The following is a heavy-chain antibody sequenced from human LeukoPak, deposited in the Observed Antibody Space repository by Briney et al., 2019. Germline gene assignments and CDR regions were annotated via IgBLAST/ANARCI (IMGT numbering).Heavy chain of an antibody. D-gene: IGHD2-15*01. Sequence: GGSLRLSCAAYGFTFSDYYMSWIRQAPGKGLEWVSYINISGTTIYYAESVKGRFTISRDNAKHSLDLQMNSLRAEDTAGYYCARGPGIVVVVAGPGAFDIWGQGTMVTVSS. J-gene: IGHJ3*02. CDR3: ARGPGIVVVVAGPGAFDI. CDR1: GFTFSDYY. CDR2: INISGTTI. V-gene: IGHV3-11*04.